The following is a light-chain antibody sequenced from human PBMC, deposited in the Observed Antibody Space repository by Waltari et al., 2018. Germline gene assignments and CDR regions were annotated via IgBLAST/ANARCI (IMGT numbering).Light chain of an antibody. Sequence: QSALTQPRSVSGSLGQSVTISCTATSSDVGGNNYVTWYQQHPGKAPKLMIYDVNKRPSGVPDRVSGSKSGNTASLTISGLQTEDEADYYCCSFAASYSAVFGGGTRLTVL. J-gene: IGLJ3*02. CDR1: SSDVGGNNY. CDR2: DVN. CDR3: CSFAASYSAV. V-gene: IGLV2-11*01.